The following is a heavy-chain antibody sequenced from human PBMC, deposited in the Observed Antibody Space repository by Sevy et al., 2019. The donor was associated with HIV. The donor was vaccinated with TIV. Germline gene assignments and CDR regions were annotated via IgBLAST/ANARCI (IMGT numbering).Heavy chain of an antibody. CDR3: VAANTWEDY. CDR1: GFTFSSYW. CDR2: VNSDGSST. D-gene: IGHD1-26*01. J-gene: IGHJ4*02. Sequence: GGSLRLSCSASGFTFSSYWMHWVRQAPGKGLVWVSGVNSDGSSTKYADSVKGRFTISRDSAKSTLDLQMNSLRAEDTAVYFCVAANTWEDYWGQGTLVTVSS. V-gene: IGHV3-74*03.